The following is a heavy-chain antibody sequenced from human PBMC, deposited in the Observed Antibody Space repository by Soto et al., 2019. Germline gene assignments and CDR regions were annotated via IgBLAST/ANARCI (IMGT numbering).Heavy chain of an antibody. CDR2: ISGYNGDT. CDR1: GYSFTTYG. CDR3: AREGVRPYYYYGMDV. D-gene: IGHD2-21*01. J-gene: IGHJ6*02. Sequence: QVHLVQSGAEVKKPGASVKVSCKASGYSFTTYGISWVRKAPGQGLEWMGWISGYNGDTNYAENFQARVTMTTDTSTSTAYMELRSLRSDDTSVYYCAREGVRPYYYYGMDVWGQGTTVTVSS. V-gene: IGHV1-18*01.